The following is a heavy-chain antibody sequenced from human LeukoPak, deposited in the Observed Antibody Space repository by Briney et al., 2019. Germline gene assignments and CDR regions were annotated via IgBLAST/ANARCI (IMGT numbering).Heavy chain of an antibody. V-gene: IGHV3-49*04. Sequence: PGGSLRLSCTGSGFTFGDFALGGVRQAPGKGLQWLGFIRSQAYGGTTEYAASLKARFTISRDDSRGIAYLQMNGLRVHDTAVYFCTRSVGKLGYCDTSSCYAGAFDTWGQGALVTVS. J-gene: IGHJ4*02. CDR3: TRSVGKLGYCDTSSCYAGAFDT. CDR2: IRSQAYGGTT. CDR1: GFTFGDFA. D-gene: IGHD2-2*01.